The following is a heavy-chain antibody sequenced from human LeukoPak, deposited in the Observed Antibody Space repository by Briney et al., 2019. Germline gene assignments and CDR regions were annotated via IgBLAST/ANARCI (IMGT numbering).Heavy chain of an antibody. D-gene: IGHD3-3*01. Sequence: SVKVSCKASGGTFSSYAISWVRQAPGQGLEWMGRIIPILGIANYAQKFQGRVTITADKSTSTAYMELSSLRSEDTAVYYCARGRGGITIFGVVIDNNWFDPWGQGTLVTVSS. CDR1: GGTFSSYA. CDR3: ARGRGGITIFGVVIDNNWFDP. CDR2: IIPILGIA. J-gene: IGHJ5*02. V-gene: IGHV1-69*04.